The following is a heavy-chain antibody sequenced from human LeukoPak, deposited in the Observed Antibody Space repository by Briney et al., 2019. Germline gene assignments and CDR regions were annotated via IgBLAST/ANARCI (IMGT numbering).Heavy chain of an antibody. Sequence: SETLSLTCTVSGGSISSGSYYWSWIRQPAGKGLEWIGRIYTSGSTNYNPSLKSRVTISVDTSKNQFSLKLSSVTAADTAVYYCAGRYVSSGRGGPFDYWGQGTLVTVSS. V-gene: IGHV4-61*02. D-gene: IGHD3-22*01. CDR2: IYTSGST. J-gene: IGHJ4*02. CDR3: AGRYVSSGRGGPFDY. CDR1: GGSISSGSYY.